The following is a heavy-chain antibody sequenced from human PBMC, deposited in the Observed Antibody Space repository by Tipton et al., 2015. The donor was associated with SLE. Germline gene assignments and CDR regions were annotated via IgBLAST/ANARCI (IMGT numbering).Heavy chain of an antibody. CDR2: IVYRDDTT. V-gene: IGHV3-23*03. CDR1: GFPFSVYA. Sequence: SLRLSCAASGFPFSVYAMTWVRQAPGKGLEWVSIVYRDDTTYCADSVKGRFTISRDNSRDTLYLQMISLRPEDTAVYYCATSPYISNWVRGNIWGQGTMVTVP. D-gene: IGHD6-13*01. J-gene: IGHJ3*02. CDR3: ATSPYISNWVRGNI.